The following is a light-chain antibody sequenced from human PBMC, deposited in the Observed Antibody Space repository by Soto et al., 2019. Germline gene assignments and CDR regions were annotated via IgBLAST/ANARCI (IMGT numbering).Light chain of an antibody. Sequence: SPATLSVDEGERVAIACRASQFISSWLAWYQQKPGTAPKLLIYDASTLESGVPSRFSGSESGTEFTLTICSLQPDDFATYYCQQYNSYPWTFGQGTKVDIK. CDR2: DAS. V-gene: IGKV1-5*01. J-gene: IGKJ1*01. CDR3: QQYNSYPWT. CDR1: QFISSW.